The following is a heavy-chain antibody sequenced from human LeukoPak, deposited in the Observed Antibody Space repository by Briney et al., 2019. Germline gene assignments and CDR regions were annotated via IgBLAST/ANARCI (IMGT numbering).Heavy chain of an antibody. D-gene: IGHD3-3*01. CDR3: ANRLRFLGWVYAFDI. CDR2: ISGSGGST. Sequence: GGSLRLSCAASGFTFSSYAMSWVRQAPGKGLEWGSAISGSGGSTYYADSVKGRFTISRDNSKNTLYLQMNSLRAEDTAVYYCANRLRFLGWVYAFDIWGQGTMVTVSS. V-gene: IGHV3-23*01. J-gene: IGHJ3*02. CDR1: GFTFSSYA.